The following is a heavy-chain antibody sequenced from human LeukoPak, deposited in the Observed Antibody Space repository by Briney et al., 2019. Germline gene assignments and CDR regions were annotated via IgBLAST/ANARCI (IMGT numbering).Heavy chain of an antibody. D-gene: IGHD6-19*01. CDR2: IYPGDSGT. Sequence: GEALKISCKGSGYSFTSYWIGCVRQMPAKGREWMGIIYPGDSGTRYSPSYQGQVTISADKSISTAYLQWSSLQAPDPALFYFVRREGSGWSAYWGKGTLVTVSS. V-gene: IGHV5-51*01. CDR1: GYSFTSYW. J-gene: IGHJ4*01. CDR3: VRREGSGWSAY.